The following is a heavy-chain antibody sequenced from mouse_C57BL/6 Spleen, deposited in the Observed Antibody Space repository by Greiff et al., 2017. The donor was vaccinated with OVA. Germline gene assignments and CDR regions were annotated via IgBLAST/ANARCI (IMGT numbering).Heavy chain of an antibody. CDR1: GFTFSNYW. Sequence: EVQVVESGGGLVQPGGSMKLSCVASGFTFSNYWMNWVRQSPEKGLEWVAQIRLKSDNYATHYAESVKGKFTISRDDSKSSVYLQMSSLRAEDTGIYYCTEGWYFDVWGTGTTVTVSS. V-gene: IGHV6-3*01. J-gene: IGHJ1*03. CDR3: TEGWYFDV. CDR2: IRLKSDNYAT.